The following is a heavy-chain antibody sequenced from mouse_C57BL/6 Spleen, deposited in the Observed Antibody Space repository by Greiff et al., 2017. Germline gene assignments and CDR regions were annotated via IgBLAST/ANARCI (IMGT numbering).Heavy chain of an antibody. CDR1: GYTFTSYW. CDR2: IDPSNGDT. CDR3: ATEEFYRHFEF. Sequence: QVQLQQSGAELVRPGASVKLSCKASGYTFTSYWMHWVKQRPGQGLEWIGGIDPSNGDTNYNPKFKGKATLTADKSSSTAYLQLSSLTSEDSAVYYCATEEFYRHFEFWGKGTTVTVSS. J-gene: IGHJ1*03. V-gene: IGHV1-69*02. D-gene: IGHD1-1*01.